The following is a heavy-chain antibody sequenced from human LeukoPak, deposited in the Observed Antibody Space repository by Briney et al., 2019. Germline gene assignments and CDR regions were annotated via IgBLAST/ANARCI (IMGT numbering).Heavy chain of an antibody. Sequence: SETLSLTCIVSGGSFNGYYWSWIRQPPGKGLEWIGYIYHSGSTYYNPSLKSRVTISVDRSKNQFSLKLSSVTAADTAVYYCARILRFLEWGGKGWFDPWGQGTLVTVSS. D-gene: IGHD3-3*01. CDR1: GGSFNGYY. CDR2: IYHSGST. J-gene: IGHJ5*02. V-gene: IGHV4-59*12. CDR3: ARILRFLEWGGKGWFDP.